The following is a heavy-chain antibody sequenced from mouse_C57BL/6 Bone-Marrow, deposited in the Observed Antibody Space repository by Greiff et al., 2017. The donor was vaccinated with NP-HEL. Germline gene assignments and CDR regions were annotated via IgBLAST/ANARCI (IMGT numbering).Heavy chain of an antibody. CDR1: EYEFPSHD. D-gene: IGHD1-1*01. Sequence: EVKLMESGGGLVQPGESLKLSCESNEYEFPSHDMSWVRKTPEKRLELVAAINSDGGSTYYPDTMERRFIISRDNTKKTLYLQMSSLRSEDTALYYCARHDYGSSHYYAMDDWGQGTSVTVSS. V-gene: IGHV5-2*01. CDR2: INSDGGST. J-gene: IGHJ4*01. CDR3: ARHDYGSSHYYAMDD.